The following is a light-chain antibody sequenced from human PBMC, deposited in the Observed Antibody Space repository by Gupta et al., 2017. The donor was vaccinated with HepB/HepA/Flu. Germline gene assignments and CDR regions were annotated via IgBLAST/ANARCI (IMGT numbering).Light chain of an antibody. CDR3: QQNGSSPFT. V-gene: IGKV3-20*01. Sequence: EIVLTQHPLTLPFSPGERATLSCRASQSVSSNYLAWYQQKPGQAPRLITYGASSRAAGIPDRFSGSGSGRDFTLTISRLEPEDFAVYYCQQNGSSPFTFGHGTKVDIK. CDR1: QSVSSNY. CDR2: GAS. J-gene: IGKJ3*01.